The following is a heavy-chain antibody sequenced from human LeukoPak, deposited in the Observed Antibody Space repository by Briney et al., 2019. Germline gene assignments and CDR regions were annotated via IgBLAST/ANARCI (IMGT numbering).Heavy chain of an antibody. D-gene: IGHD3-22*01. V-gene: IGHV3-7*01. CDR1: GFTFSSYA. CDR2: IKQDGSEK. Sequence: SGGSLRLSCAASGFTFSSYAMGWVRQAPGKGLEWVANIKQDGSEKYYVDSVKGRFTISRDNAKNSLYLQMNSLRAEDTAVYYCARDNVDYYDSSGYYPDAFDIWGQGTMVTVSS. J-gene: IGHJ3*02. CDR3: ARDNVDYYDSSGYYPDAFDI.